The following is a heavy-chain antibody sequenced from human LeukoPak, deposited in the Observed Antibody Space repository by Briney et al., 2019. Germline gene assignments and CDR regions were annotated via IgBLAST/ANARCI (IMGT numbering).Heavy chain of an antibody. Sequence: TSETLSLTCTVSGGSISSSSYYWGWIRQPPGKGLEWIGSIYYSGSTYYNPSLKSRVTISVDTSKNQFSLKLSSVTAADTAVYYCARVPGYSSGWYPIDYWGQGTLVTVSS. J-gene: IGHJ4*02. CDR2: IYYSGST. D-gene: IGHD6-19*01. CDR3: ARVPGYSSGWYPIDY. CDR1: GGSISSSSYY. V-gene: IGHV4-39*07.